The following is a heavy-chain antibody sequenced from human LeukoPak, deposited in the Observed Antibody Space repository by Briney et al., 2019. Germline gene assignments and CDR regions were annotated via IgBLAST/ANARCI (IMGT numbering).Heavy chain of an antibody. CDR2: IYTAGST. J-gene: IGHJ4*02. D-gene: IGHD4-17*01. CDR1: GFTVSSSC. CDR3: ASRRDYGINS. V-gene: IGHV3-53*01. Sequence: PGGSLRLSCAASGFTVSSSCMSWVRQAPGKGLEWVSVIYTAGSTYYADSVKGRFTISRDNSKNTLYLQMNSLRAEDTAVYYCASRRDYGINSWGQGTLVTVSS.